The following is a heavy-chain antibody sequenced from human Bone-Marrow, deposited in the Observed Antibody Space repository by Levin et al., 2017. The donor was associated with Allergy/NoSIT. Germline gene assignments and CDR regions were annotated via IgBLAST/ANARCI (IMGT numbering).Heavy chain of an antibody. V-gene: IGHV5-10-1*01. CDR2: IDPSDSYT. CDR3: AISRGHKGNWFDP. CDR1: GYSFSTYW. J-gene: IGHJ5*02. Sequence: MAGGSLRLSCEGSGYSFSTYWINWVRQMPGKGLEWMGRIDPSDSYTNYSPSFQGHVTISVDKSISIAYLQWSSLKASDTALYYCAISRGHKGNWFDPWGQGTLVTVSS. D-gene: IGHD3-10*01.